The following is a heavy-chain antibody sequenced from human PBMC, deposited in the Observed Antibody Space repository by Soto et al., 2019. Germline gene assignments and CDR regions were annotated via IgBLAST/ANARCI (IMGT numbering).Heavy chain of an antibody. CDR3: AKDLARYCSGGSCYGAFDI. D-gene: IGHD2-15*01. CDR1: RFTFSSYG. V-gene: IGHV3-30*18. Sequence: ESGGGVVQPGRSLRLSCAASRFTFSSYGMHWVRQAPGKGLEWVAVISYDGSNKYYADSVKGRFTISRDNSKNTLYLQMNSLRAEDTAVYYCAKDLARYCSGGSCYGAFDIWGQGTMVTVSS. J-gene: IGHJ3*02. CDR2: ISYDGSNK.